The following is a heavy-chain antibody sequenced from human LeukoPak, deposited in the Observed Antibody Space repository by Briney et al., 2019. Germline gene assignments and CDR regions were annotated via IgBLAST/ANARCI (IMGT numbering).Heavy chain of an antibody. D-gene: IGHD6-13*01. CDR1: GGTFSNYA. Sequence: ASVKVSCKASGGTFSNYAISWVRQAPGQGLEWMGGIIPLFGSADYAQKFQGRVTFTADESTSTAYMELSSLRPEDTAVYYCARVPAAGTGGDYFDYWGQGTLVTVSS. V-gene: IGHV1-69*13. CDR3: ARVPAAGTGGDYFDY. CDR2: IIPLFGSA. J-gene: IGHJ4*02.